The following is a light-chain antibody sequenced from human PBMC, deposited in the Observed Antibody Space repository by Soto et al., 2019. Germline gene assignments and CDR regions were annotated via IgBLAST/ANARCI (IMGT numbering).Light chain of an antibody. Sequence: EIVLTQSPATLSVSPGERATLSCRASRSVGSLLAWYQQKPGQAPRLLIHGASTRATGFPARFSGSGSGTDFTLTIRSLQSEDFAIYYCKQYNNWPWTFGQGTKVDIK. CDR2: GAS. CDR3: KQYNNWPWT. CDR1: RSVGSL. J-gene: IGKJ1*01. V-gene: IGKV3-15*01.